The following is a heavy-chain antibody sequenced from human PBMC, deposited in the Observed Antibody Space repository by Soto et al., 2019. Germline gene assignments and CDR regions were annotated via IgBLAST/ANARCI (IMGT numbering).Heavy chain of an antibody. CDR2: IYYSGST. CDR3: DRVRYSDTSGVDQ. Sequence: RQPPGKGLEWIGYIYYSGSTYYNPSLKSRVTISADTSKNQFSLNLNSVTAADTAVYYCDRVRYSDTSGVDQWGQGTLVTVS. J-gene: IGHJ4*02. V-gene: IGHV4-30-4*01. D-gene: IGHD3-22*01.